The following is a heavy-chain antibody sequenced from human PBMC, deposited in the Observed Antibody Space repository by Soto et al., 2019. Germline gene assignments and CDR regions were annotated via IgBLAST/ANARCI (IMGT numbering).Heavy chain of an antibody. V-gene: IGHV3-33*01. CDR2: IWYDGSNK. CDR3: ARGSGYSYGSSPSHSYGMDV. Sequence: QVQLVESGGGVVQPGRSLRLSCAASGFTFSSYGMHWVRQAPGKGLEWVAVIWYDGSNKYYADSVKGRFTISRDNSKNTLYLQMNSLRAEDTAVYYCARGSGYSYGSSPSHSYGMDVWGQGTTVTVSS. CDR1: GFTFSSYG. D-gene: IGHD5-18*01. J-gene: IGHJ6*02.